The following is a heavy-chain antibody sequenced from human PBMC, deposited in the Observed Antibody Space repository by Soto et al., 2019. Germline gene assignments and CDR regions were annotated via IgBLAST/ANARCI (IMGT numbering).Heavy chain of an antibody. CDR2: ISSSSSYT. CDR3: ARDHHRYSGYDYVDY. CDR1: GFTFSDYY. J-gene: IGHJ4*02. V-gene: IGHV3-11*05. Sequence: QVQLVESGGGLVKPGGSLRLSCAASGFTFSDYYMSWIRQAPGKGLEWVSYISSSSSYTNYADSVKGRFTISRDNAKHSLYLQMNRLRAEDTAVYYCARDHHRYSGYDYVDYWGQGTLVTVSS. D-gene: IGHD5-12*01.